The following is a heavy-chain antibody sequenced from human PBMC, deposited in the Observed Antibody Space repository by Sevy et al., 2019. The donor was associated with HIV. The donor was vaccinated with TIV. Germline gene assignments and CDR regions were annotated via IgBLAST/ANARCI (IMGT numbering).Heavy chain of an antibody. V-gene: IGHV3-23*01. CDR2: LSFGCGEI. Sequence: GGSLRLSCAASGFTFSKYSMSGVPQPPGKGLEWVSTLSFGCGEINYADSVKGRFTISRDNSKSSVYLQMNNLRPEDTAVYYCAREGCTKPHDYWGQGTLVTVSS. CDR3: AREGCTKPHDY. J-gene: IGHJ4*02. CDR1: GFTFSKYS. D-gene: IGHD2-8*01.